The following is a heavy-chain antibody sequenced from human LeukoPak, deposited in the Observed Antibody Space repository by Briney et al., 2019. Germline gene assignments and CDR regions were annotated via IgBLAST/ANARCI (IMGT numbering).Heavy chain of an antibody. CDR2: INPNSGGT. J-gene: IGHJ5*02. Sequence: GASVKVSCKASGYTFTGYYMHRVRQAPGQGLEWMGWINPNSGGTNYAQKFQGRVTMTRDTSISTAYMELSRLRSDDTAVYYCARGLRFLEWLFYLWGQGTLVSVSS. CDR1: GYTFTGYY. V-gene: IGHV1-2*02. D-gene: IGHD3-3*01. CDR3: ARGLRFLEWLFYL.